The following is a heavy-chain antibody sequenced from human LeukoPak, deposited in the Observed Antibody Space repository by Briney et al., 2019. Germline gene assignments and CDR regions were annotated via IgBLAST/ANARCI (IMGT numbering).Heavy chain of an antibody. CDR1: GFTFSSYA. J-gene: IGHJ6*02. D-gene: IGHD6-13*01. V-gene: IGHV3-23*01. Sequence: PGGSLRLSCAASGFTFSSYAMSWVRQAPGKGLEWVSAISGSGGSTYYADSVKGRFTISRDNSKNTLYLQMNSLRAEDTAVYYCAKDLEYSSSWLMNYYYYGMDVWGQGTTVTVSS. CDR2: ISGSGGST. CDR3: AKDLEYSSSWLMNYYYYGMDV.